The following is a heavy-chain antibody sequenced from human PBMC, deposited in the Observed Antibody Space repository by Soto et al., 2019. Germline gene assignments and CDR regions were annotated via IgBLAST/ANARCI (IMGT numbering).Heavy chain of an antibody. CDR2: MYYSGST. CDR3: ARGYRQSGYSSSWVFDY. D-gene: IGHD6-13*01. J-gene: IGHJ4*02. Sequence: QVQLRESGPGLVKPSQTLSLTCTVSGGSITSGGYYWNWIRQHPGTGLEWIGYMYYSGSTYYNPFPRSRVIISADTSENHFSLKLSSVTAADTAVYFCARGYRQSGYSSSWVFDYWGQGTLVNVSS. V-gene: IGHV4-31*03. CDR1: GGSITSGGYY.